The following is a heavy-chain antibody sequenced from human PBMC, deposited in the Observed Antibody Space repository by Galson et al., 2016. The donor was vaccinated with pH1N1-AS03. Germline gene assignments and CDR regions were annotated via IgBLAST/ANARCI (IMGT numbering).Heavy chain of an antibody. CDR2: ISGSGGST. Sequence: SLRLSCAASGFTFSIYPMSWVRQAPGKGLEWVSSISGSGGSTHYADSVKGRFTISRDNSKNTLSLQINSLRAEDTAVYYCAAPGGGSYSYWGQGKLVTVSS. V-gene: IGHV3-23*01. D-gene: IGHD2-21*01. CDR1: GFTFSIYP. CDR3: AAPGGGSYSY. J-gene: IGHJ4*02.